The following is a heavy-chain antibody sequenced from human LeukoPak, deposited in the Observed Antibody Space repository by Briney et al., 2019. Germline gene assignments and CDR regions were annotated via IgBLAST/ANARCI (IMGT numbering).Heavy chain of an antibody. Sequence: SETLSLTCTVSGGSISSYYWSWIRQSPGKGLEWIGYIYYSGSTIYNPSLKSRVTISVDTSKNQFSLKLSSVTAADTAVYYCARGRFWLDPWGQGTLVTVSS. J-gene: IGHJ5*02. D-gene: IGHD3-3*01. V-gene: IGHV4-59*01. CDR2: IYYSGST. CDR1: GGSISSYY. CDR3: ARGRFWLDP.